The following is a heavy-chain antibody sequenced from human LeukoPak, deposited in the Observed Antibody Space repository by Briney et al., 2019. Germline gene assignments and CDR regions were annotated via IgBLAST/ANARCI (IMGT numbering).Heavy chain of an antibody. CDR3: AKVREYYYDSSGVFDY. D-gene: IGHD3-22*01. J-gene: IGHJ4*02. Sequence: GGSLRLSCAASGFTLSNYWMSWVRQAPGKGLEWVSAISGSGGSTYYANSVKGRFTISRDNSKNTLYLQMNSLRAEDTAVYYCAKVREYYYDSSGVFDYWGQGTLVTVSS. CDR1: GFTLSNYW. V-gene: IGHV3-23*01. CDR2: ISGSGGST.